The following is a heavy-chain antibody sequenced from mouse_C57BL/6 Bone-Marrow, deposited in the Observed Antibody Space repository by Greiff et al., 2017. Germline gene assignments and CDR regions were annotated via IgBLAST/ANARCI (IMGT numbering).Heavy chain of an antibody. CDR1: GYTFTSYW. J-gene: IGHJ1*03. V-gene: IGHV1-64*01. Sequence: VQLQQPGAELVKPGASVKLSCKASGYTFTSYWMHWVKQRPGQGLEWIGMIHPNSGSTNYNEKFKSKATLTVDKSSSTAYMQLSSLTSEDSAVDYCASTDSNYGGYFDVWGTGTTVTVSS. CDR2: IHPNSGST. CDR3: ASTDSNYGGYFDV. D-gene: IGHD2-5*01.